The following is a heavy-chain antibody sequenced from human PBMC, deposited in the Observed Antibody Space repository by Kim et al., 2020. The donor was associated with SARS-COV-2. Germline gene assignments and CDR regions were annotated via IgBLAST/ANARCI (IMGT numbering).Heavy chain of an antibody. J-gene: IGHJ5*02. CDR2: ISYDGSNK. V-gene: IGHV3-30-3*01. CDR3: ARPSSGYYYNWFDP. Sequence: GGSLRLSCAASGFTFSSYAMHWVRQAPGKGLEWVAVISYDGSNKYYADSVKGRFTISRDNSKNTLYLQMNSLRAEDTAVYYCARPSSGYYYNWFDPWGQGTLVTVSS. CDR1: GFTFSSYA. D-gene: IGHD3-22*01.